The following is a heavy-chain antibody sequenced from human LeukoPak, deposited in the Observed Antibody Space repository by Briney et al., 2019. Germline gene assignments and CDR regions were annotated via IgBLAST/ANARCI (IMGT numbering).Heavy chain of an antibody. J-gene: IGHJ4*02. CDR1: GYTFTSYY. CDR3: ARATLSDYYFNY. V-gene: IGHV1-46*01. Sequence: ASVKVSCKASGYTFTSYYMYWVRQAPAQGLEWVGIINPSGGSTSYAQKFQGRVTMTRDTSTNTVYMELSSLRAEDTAVYFCARATLSDYYFNYWGQGTLVTVSS. CDR2: INPSGGST.